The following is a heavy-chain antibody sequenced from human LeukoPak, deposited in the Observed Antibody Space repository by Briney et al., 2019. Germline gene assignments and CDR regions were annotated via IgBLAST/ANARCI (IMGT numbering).Heavy chain of an antibody. J-gene: IGHJ4*02. D-gene: IGHD5-12*01. Sequence: ASVKVSCKASGYTFTSYYMHWVRQAPGQGLEWMGIINPSGGTTTYAQKFQGRVTMTRDMSTSTVYMELSSLRSEDSAVYFCAKDFRSPPVRGYNWGQGTLVTVSS. V-gene: IGHV1-46*01. CDR2: INPSGGTT. CDR1: GYTFTSYY. CDR3: AKDFRSPPVRGYN.